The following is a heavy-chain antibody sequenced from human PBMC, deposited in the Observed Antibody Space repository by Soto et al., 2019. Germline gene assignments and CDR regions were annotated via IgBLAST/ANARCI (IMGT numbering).Heavy chain of an antibody. D-gene: IGHD2-15*01. CDR1: GGSISSSSHY. CDR2: IYYSGST. Sequence: PSEAPSLTCTVSGGSISSSSHYWGWVRQPPGKGLEWIGSIYYSGSTYYNPSLKSRVTISVDTPKNQFSLKLSSVTAADTAVYYCARLRVRCSGGSCYPRLIWPWGEGTLVTVSS. V-gene: IGHV4-39*01. CDR3: ARLRVRCSGGSCYPRLIWP. J-gene: IGHJ5*02.